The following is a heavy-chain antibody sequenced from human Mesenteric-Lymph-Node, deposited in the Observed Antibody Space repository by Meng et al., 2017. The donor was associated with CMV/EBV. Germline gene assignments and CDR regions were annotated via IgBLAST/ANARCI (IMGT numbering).Heavy chain of an antibody. CDR3: ARQHYDFVEGGCWFDP. D-gene: IGHD3-3*01. V-gene: IGHV4-39*07. CDR2: IYYSGST. J-gene: IGHJ5*02. CDR1: GGSISSSSYY. Sequence: SETLSLTCTVSGGSISSSSYYWGWIRQPPGKGLEWIGSIYYSGSTHYNPSLKSRVTISVDTSKNQFSLKLSPVTAADTAVYYCARQHYDFVEGGCWFDPWGQGTLVTVSS.